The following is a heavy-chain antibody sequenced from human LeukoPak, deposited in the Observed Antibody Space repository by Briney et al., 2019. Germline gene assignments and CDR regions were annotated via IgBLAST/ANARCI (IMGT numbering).Heavy chain of an antibody. J-gene: IGHJ4*02. CDR1: GFTFSSYE. CDR2: ISSSSNTM. V-gene: IGHV3-48*03. Sequence: GGSLRLSCAAPGFTFSSYEMNWVRQAPGKGLEWVSYISSSSNTMYYADSVKGRFTISRDNAKNSLHLQMNSLRDEDTAVYYCARAFDYWGQGTLVAVSS. CDR3: ARAFDY.